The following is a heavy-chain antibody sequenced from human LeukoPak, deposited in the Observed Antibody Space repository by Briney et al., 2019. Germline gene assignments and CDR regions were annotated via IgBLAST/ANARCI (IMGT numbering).Heavy chain of an antibody. CDR2: ISSSSSYI. D-gene: IGHD3-16*01. V-gene: IGHV3-21*01. CDR3: ARGLATFPLPNY. CDR1: GFTFSTYS. Sequence: PGGSLRLSCAASGFTFSTYSMNWVRQAPGKGLEWVSSISSSSSYIYYADSVKGRFTISRDNAKNSLYLQMNSLRAEDTAVFYCARGLATFPLPNYWGQGTLVTVSS. J-gene: IGHJ4*02.